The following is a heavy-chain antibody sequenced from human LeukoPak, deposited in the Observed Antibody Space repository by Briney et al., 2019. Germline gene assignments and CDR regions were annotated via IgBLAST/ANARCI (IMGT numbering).Heavy chain of an antibody. V-gene: IGHV4-38-2*02. CDR2: IYHSGST. D-gene: IGHD6-19*01. Sequence: SETLSLTCTVSGYSISSGYYWGWIRQPPGRGLEWIGSIYHSGSTYYNPSLKSRVTISVDTSKNQFSLKLSSVTAADTAVYYCTRTGSVGWYYYYYMDVWGKGTTVTVSS. CDR1: GYSISSGYY. J-gene: IGHJ6*03. CDR3: TRTGSVGWYYYYYMDV.